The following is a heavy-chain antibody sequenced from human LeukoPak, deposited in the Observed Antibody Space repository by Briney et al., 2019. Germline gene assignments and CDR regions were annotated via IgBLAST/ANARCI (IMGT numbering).Heavy chain of an antibody. J-gene: IGHJ3*02. CDR1: GFTFYDYA. Sequence: GGSLRLSCAASGFTFYDYAMHWVRQAPGKGLEWVSGISWNSGSIGYADSVKGRFTISRDNAKNSLYLQMNSLRTEDTAFYYCAKDQTWFGDPGQAFDIWGQGTMVTVSS. D-gene: IGHD3-10*01. CDR2: ISWNSGSI. V-gene: IGHV3-9*01. CDR3: AKDQTWFGDPGQAFDI.